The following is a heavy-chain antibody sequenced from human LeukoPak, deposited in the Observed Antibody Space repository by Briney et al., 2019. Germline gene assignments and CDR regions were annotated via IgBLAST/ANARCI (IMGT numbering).Heavy chain of an antibody. CDR1: GGSFSGYY. CDR3: ARGDIVVVVAAPYYYGMDV. D-gene: IGHD2-15*01. Sequence: SETLSLTCAVYGGSFSGYYWSWIRQPPGKGLEWIGEINHSGSTNYNPSLKSRVTISVDTSKNQFSLKLSSVTAADTVVYYCARGDIVVVVAAPYYYGMDVWGQGTTVTVSS. J-gene: IGHJ6*02. V-gene: IGHV4-34*01. CDR2: INHSGST.